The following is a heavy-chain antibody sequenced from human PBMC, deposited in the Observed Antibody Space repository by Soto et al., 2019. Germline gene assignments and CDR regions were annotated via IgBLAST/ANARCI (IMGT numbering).Heavy chain of an antibody. CDR1: GYTFTRSG. D-gene: IGHD5-12*01. Sequence: GASVKVSCKASGYTFTRSGSIWVRQAPGQGLEWMGWISTYNGDTNYAQTFQGRVTMTTDTSTSTVHMEVRSLRSDDTAVYYCAREGVAPYYYYDMDVWGQGTPVTVSS. V-gene: IGHV1-18*01. CDR3: AREGVAPYYYYDMDV. CDR2: ISTYNGDT. J-gene: IGHJ6*02.